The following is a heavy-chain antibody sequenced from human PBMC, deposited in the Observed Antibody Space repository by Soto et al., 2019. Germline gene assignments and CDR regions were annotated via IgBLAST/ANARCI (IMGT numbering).Heavy chain of an antibody. CDR1: GYTFTSYA. J-gene: IGHJ4*02. V-gene: IGHV1-3*01. CDR3: ARDSVQLLHPDY. Sequence: QVQLVQSGAEVKKPGASVKVSCKASGYTFTSYAMHWVRQAPGQRLEWMGWINAGNGNTKYSRKFQGRVTITRDTSASTAYMELSSLRSEDTAVYYCARDSVQLLHPDYWGQGTLVTVSS. D-gene: IGHD2-2*02. CDR2: INAGNGNT.